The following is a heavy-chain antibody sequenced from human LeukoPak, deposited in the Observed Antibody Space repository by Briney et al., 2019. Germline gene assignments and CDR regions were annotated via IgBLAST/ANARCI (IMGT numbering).Heavy chain of an antibody. V-gene: IGHV3-48*04. Sequence: PGGSLRLSCAASGFTFSSYSMNWVRQAPGKGLEWVSYISSSSSTIYYADSVKGRFTISRDNAKNSLYLQMNSLRAEDTAVYYCARDPDTAMGDYYYYGMDVGGQGTTVTVSS. D-gene: IGHD5-18*01. CDR3: ARDPDTAMGDYYYYGMDV. CDR2: ISSSSSTI. J-gene: IGHJ6*02. CDR1: GFTFSSYS.